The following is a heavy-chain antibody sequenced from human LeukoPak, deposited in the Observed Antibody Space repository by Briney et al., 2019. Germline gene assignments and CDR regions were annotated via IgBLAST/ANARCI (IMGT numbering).Heavy chain of an antibody. CDR3: AKTPPPYSDYEAAEYFQH. J-gene: IGHJ1*01. CDR2: ISYDGNNK. V-gene: IGHV3-30-3*02. CDR1: GFTFSSYA. Sequence: PGRSLRLACAASGFTFSSYAMHRVRQAPGKGLEWVAVISYDGNNKDYADSVKGRFTISRDNSKNTLYLQMNSLRAEDTAVYYCAKTPPPYSDYEAAEYFQHWGQGTLVTVSS. D-gene: IGHD3-16*01.